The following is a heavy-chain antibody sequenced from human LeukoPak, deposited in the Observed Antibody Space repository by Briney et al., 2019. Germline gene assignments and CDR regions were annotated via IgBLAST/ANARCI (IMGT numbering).Heavy chain of an antibody. CDR1: GFTFGDYD. Sequence: GGSLRLSCTASGFTFGDYDMSWVRKAPGKGLEWVGFIRSKAYGGTTEYAASVKGRFTISRDDSKSIAYLQMNSLKTEDTAVYYCTRENYDFWSGHDYWGQGTLVTVSS. V-gene: IGHV3-49*04. D-gene: IGHD3-3*01. CDR2: IRSKAYGGTT. J-gene: IGHJ4*02. CDR3: TRENYDFWSGHDY.